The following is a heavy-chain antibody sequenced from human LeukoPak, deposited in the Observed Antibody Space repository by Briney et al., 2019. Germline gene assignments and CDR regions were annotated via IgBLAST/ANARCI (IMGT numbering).Heavy chain of an antibody. CDR2: INPSGGST. Sequence: ASVKVSCKASGYTFTSYYMHWVRPAPGQGLEWMGIINPSGGSTSYAQKFQGRVTVTRDTSTSTVYMELSSLRSEDTAVYYCARAVARQNWFDPWGQGTLVTVSS. CDR3: ARAVARQNWFDP. CDR1: GYTFTSYY. J-gene: IGHJ5*02. D-gene: IGHD6-19*01. V-gene: IGHV1-46*01.